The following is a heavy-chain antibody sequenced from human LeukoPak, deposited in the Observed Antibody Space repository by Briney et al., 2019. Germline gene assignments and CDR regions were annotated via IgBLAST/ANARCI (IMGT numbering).Heavy chain of an antibody. J-gene: IGHJ4*02. D-gene: IGHD2-8*02. CDR1: GFTFSDYW. V-gene: IGHV3-74*01. CDR3: VRDLGWCTGGVCSL. CDR2: IKGDGTIT. Sequence: GSLRLSCAVSGFTFSDYWVHWVRQAPGKGLVWVSRIKGDGTITHYADSVKGRFTISRDNAKNTLHLQMNSLRAEDTAVYYCVRDLGWCTGGVCSLWGQGTLVTVSS.